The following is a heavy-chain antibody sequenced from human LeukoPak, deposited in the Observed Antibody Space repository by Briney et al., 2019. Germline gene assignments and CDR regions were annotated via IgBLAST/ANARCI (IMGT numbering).Heavy chain of an antibody. CDR3: ARAGWGSSGVTVDY. Sequence: KTSETLSLTCAVYGGSFSGYYWSWIRQPPGKGLEWIGEINHSGSTNYNPSLKSRVTISVDTSKNQFSLKLSSVTAADTAVYYCARAGWGSSGVTVDYWGQGTLVTVSS. CDR2: INHSGST. D-gene: IGHD3-22*01. J-gene: IGHJ4*02. CDR1: GGSFSGYY. V-gene: IGHV4-34*01.